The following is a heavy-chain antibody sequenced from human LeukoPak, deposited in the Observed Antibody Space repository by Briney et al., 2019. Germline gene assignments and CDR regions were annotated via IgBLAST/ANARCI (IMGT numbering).Heavy chain of an antibody. CDR1: GLTFNKYW. Sequence: GGSLRPSCEASGLTFNKYWMTWVRQAPGKGLEWVANIKQDGSEKNYVDSVKGRFTISRDNAKNSLSLRMNSLSAEDTAVYYCAELGITMIGGVWGKGTTVTISS. CDR3: AELGITMIGGV. D-gene: IGHD3-10*02. V-gene: IGHV3-7*01. CDR2: IKQDGSEK. J-gene: IGHJ6*04.